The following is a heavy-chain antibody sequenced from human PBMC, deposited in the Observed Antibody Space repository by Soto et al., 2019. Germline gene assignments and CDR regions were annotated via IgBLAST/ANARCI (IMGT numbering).Heavy chain of an antibody. CDR1: GCSFSSYA. D-gene: IGHD3-16*01. CDR3: AAPGGGMPDAFDI. CDR2: IIPIFVTA. J-gene: IGHJ3*02. Sequence: SVKVSCKACGCSFSSYAISWVRQAPRQGLEWMGGIIPIFVTANYAQKFQGRVTITVDESTSTAYMELSSLRSEDTAVYYCAAPGGGMPDAFDIWGQGTMVTVSS. V-gene: IGHV1-69*13.